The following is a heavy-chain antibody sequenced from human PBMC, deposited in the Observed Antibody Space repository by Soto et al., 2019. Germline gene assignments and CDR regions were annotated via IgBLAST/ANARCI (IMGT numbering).Heavy chain of an antibody. CDR3: ARGVEGVGDYGDYYFAY. J-gene: IGHJ4*02. D-gene: IGHD4-17*01. CDR2: ISSSSSYI. CDR1: GFTFSSYS. V-gene: IGHV3-21*01. Sequence: EVQLVESGGGLVKPGGSLRLSCAASGFTFSSYSMNWVRQAPGKGLEWVSSISSSSSYIYYADSVKGRFTISRDNAKNSLYLQMNSLRAEDTAVYYGARGVEGVGDYGDYYFAYWGQGTLVTVSS.